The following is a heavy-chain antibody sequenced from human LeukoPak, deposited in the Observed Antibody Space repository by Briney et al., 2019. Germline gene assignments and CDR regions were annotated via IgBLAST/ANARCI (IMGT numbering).Heavy chain of an antibody. CDR3: ASPPYYYDSSGYYYFQH. J-gene: IGHJ1*01. Sequence: GGSLRLSCAASGFTVSSNYMSWVRQAPGKGLEWVSVIYSGGSTYYADSVKGRFTISRDNSKNTLYLQMNSLRAEDTAVYYCASPPYYYDSSGYYYFQHWGQGTLVTVSS. V-gene: IGHV3-53*01. CDR2: IYSGGST. CDR1: GFTVSSNY. D-gene: IGHD3-22*01.